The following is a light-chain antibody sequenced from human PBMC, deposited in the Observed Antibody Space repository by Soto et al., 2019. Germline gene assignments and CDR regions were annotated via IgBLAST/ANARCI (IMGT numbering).Light chain of an antibody. CDR3: LQDYNSPRT. CDR2: DAS. V-gene: IGKV1-9*01. J-gene: IGKJ1*01. Sequence: DIQLIPSARVVSVSVGDRVIDGRRVSQDISSSLAWYQQKLGKAPKPLIYDASTFQSGVPSRFSGSESETEFSLTINSLQPEDFATSFCLQDYNSPRTFGQGTKVDIK. CDR1: QDISSS.